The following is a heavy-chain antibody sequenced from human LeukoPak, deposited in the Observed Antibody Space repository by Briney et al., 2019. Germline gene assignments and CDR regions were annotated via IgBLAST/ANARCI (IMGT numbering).Heavy chain of an antibody. V-gene: IGHV4-34*01. CDR3: ARESVAFDI. CDR1: GGSFSGYY. CDR2: INHSGST. Sequence: SETLSLTCAVYGGSFSGYYWSWIRQPPGKGLEWIGEINHSGSTNYNPSLKSRVTISVDTSKNQFSLKLSSVTAADTAVYYCARESVAFDIWSQGTMVTVSS. D-gene: IGHD5/OR15-5a*01. J-gene: IGHJ3*02.